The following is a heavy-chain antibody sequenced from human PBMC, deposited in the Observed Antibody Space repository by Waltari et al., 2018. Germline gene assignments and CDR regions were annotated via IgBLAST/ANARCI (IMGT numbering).Heavy chain of an antibody. CDR1: GFTFSSYS. J-gene: IGHJ4*02. CDR2: ISSSRSTI. D-gene: IGHD5-12*01. CDR3: ARDMGATTRSFDY. V-gene: IGHV3-48*01. Sequence: EVQLVESGGGLVQPGGSLRLSCAASGFTFSSYSMNWVRQAPGKGLEWVSYISSSRSTIYHADSVKGRFTISRDNAKNSLYLQMNSLRAEDTAVYYCARDMGATTRSFDYWGQGTLVTVSS.